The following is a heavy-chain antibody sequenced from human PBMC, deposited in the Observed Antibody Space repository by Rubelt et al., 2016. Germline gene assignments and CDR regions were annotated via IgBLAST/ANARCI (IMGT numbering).Heavy chain of an antibody. D-gene: IGHD1-26*01. CDR3: ARGSGSYPFDY. V-gene: IGHV1-69*01. Sequence: QVQLVQSGAEVKKPGSSVKVSCKASGGTFSSYAISWVRQDPGQGLEWMGGIIPILGTANYAQKFQGIVTITADESTSTAYMWLGSLRSEDTAVYYCARGSGSYPFDYWGQGTLVTVSS. CDR1: GGTFSSYA. J-gene: IGHJ4*02. CDR2: IIPILGTA.